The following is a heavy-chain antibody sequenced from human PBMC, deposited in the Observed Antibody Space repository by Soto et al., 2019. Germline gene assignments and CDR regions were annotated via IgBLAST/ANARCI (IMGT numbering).Heavy chain of an antibody. CDR1: GFSLNTGGVG. J-gene: IGHJ6*02. D-gene: IGHD3-10*01. Sequence: ITLKESGPTLVKPTQTLTLTCTFSGFSLNTGGVGVGWVRQPRGKAMEWLALIYWDDDERYRPSLRSRLNTNQDNSNKHVVLTKTNMDPEDTATYYCVRNWRYYGGDYYYGMDAWCQGTTVTVSS. CDR3: VRNWRYYGGDYYYGMDA. V-gene: IGHV2-5*02. CDR2: IYWDDDE.